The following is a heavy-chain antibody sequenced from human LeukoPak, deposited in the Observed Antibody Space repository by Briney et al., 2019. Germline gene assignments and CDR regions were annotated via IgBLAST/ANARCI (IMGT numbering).Heavy chain of an antibody. D-gene: IGHD1-26*01. CDR2: ISSSGSTI. J-gene: IGHJ4*02. CDR1: GFTFSSYE. CDR3: ARGFTSGSSNLDY. V-gene: IGHV3-48*03. Sequence: GGSLRLSCAASGFTFSSYEMNWVRQAPGKGLEWVPYISSSGSTIYYADSVKGRFAISRDNAKNSLYLQMNSLRAEDTAVYYCARGFTSGSSNLDYWGQGTLVTVSS.